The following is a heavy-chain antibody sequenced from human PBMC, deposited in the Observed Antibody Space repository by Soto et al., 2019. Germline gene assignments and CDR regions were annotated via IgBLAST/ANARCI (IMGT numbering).Heavy chain of an antibody. J-gene: IGHJ3*02. D-gene: IGHD6-13*01. CDR3: ARVPLSYSSSWYGAFDI. CDR1: GGTFSSYA. Sequence: ASVKVSCKASGGTFSSYAISWVRQAPGQGLEWMGGIIPIFGTANYAQKFQGRVTITADESTSTAYMELSSLRSDDTAVYYCARVPLSYSSSWYGAFDIWGQGTMVTVSS. CDR2: IIPIFGTA. V-gene: IGHV1-69*13.